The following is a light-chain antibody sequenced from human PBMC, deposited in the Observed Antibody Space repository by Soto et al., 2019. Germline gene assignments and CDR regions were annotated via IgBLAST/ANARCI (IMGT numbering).Light chain of an antibody. CDR3: SSYTRAKTYV. V-gene: IGLV2-14*01. J-gene: IGLJ1*01. Sequence: QSALTQPASVSGSPGQSITISCTGTSSDIGGYNMVSWYQQHPRKAPKLMIYEVTNRPSGISDRFPASKSGNTASLTISGLQAEDEGDYYCSSYTRAKTYVFGTGTKLTVL. CDR1: SSDIGGYNM. CDR2: EVT.